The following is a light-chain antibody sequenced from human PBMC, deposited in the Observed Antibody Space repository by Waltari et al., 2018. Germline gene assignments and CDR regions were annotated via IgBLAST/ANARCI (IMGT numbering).Light chain of an antibody. CDR1: QAISTY. V-gene: IGKV1-39*01. CDR2: SAS. CDR3: QQSYSAPLH. Sequence: DTLMTLSPSSLTASVGHPVTIPCRPTQAISTYVNWYKKTPGMAPRLLIFSASTLHRGVSSRFRGSGSGTDFTLTITDLQPDDFATYYCQQSYSAPLHFGGGTRVDI. J-gene: IGKJ4*01.